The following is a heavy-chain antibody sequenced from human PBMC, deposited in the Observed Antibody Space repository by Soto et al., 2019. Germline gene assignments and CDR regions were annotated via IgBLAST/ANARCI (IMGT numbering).Heavy chain of an antibody. CDR3: AKEERGQVFDY. Sequence: EVQLVESGGGLVQPGGSLRLSCAASGFTFSNYYMSWVRQAPGKGLEWVANVNLDGSEKYYVDSVKGRFTISRDNAKNSLYLQMNSLRAEDTAVYYCAKEERGQVFDYWGQGTLVTVSS. CDR2: VNLDGSEK. J-gene: IGHJ4*02. D-gene: IGHD1-1*01. CDR1: GFTFSNYY. V-gene: IGHV3-7*04.